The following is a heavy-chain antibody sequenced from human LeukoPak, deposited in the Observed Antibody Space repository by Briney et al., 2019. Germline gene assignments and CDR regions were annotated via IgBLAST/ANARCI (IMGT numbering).Heavy chain of an antibody. CDR1: GYSISSGYY. CDR3: ARVGLRYFDWLFDY. Sequence: SETLSLTCTVSGYSISSGYYWGWIRQPPGKGLEWIGSIYHSGSTYYNPSLKSRVTISVDTSKNQFSLKLSSVTAADTAVYYCARVGLRYFDWLFDYWGQGTLVTVSS. D-gene: IGHD3-9*01. V-gene: IGHV4-38-2*02. CDR2: IYHSGST. J-gene: IGHJ4*02.